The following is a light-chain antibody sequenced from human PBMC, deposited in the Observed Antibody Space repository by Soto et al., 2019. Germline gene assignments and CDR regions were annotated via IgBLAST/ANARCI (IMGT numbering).Light chain of an antibody. CDR1: QSVTYN. Sequence: IVMTQSPATLSVSLGERATLSCRASQSVTYNLAWYQQKPGQAPRLLIYSASTRAAGVPVRFSGSGSGTEFTLTISSLQSEDFAVYYCLQYNNWPPYSFGQGTKLEIK. J-gene: IGKJ2*03. V-gene: IGKV3-15*01. CDR3: LQYNNWPPYS. CDR2: SAS.